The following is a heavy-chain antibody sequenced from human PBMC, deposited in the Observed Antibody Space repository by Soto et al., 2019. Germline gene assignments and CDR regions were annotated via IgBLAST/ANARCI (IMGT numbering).Heavy chain of an antibody. V-gene: IGHV1-69*01. CDR2: IIPIFGTA. J-gene: IGHJ5*02. Sequence: QVQLVQSGAEVKKPGSSMKVSCKASGGTFSSYGISWVRQAPGQGLEWMGGIIPIFGTANYAQKLQGRVTITAEESTSTPYMELSSLRCEDTAVYYCARVAMVRGVIRHWFDPWGQGTLVTVYS. CDR3: ARVAMVRGVIRHWFDP. D-gene: IGHD3-10*01. CDR1: GGTFSSYG.